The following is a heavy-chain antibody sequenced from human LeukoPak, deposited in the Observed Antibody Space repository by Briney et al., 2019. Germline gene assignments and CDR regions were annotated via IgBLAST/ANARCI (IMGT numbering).Heavy chain of an antibody. V-gene: IGHV4-59*01. D-gene: IGHD3-16*01. CDR3: ARDSERGYYYGMDV. CDR2: IYYSRST. Sequence: SETLSLTCTVSGGPISTYYWSWIRQPPGKGLEWIGYIYYSRSTNYNPSLKSRVTMSVDTSKNQFSLRLSSVTAADTAVYYCARDSERGYYYGMDVWGKGTAVTVSS. J-gene: IGHJ6*04. CDR1: GGPISTYY.